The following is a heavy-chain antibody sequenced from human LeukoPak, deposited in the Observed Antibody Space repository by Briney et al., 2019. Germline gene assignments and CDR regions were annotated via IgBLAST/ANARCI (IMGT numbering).Heavy chain of an antibody. V-gene: IGHV3-49*03. CDR3: TRGPIMIEGV. Sequence: GGSLRLSCTGSGFTFGDYTMTWIRQAPGKGLEWVGFIRSRAYGGTTEFAASVKDRFTISRDDSKSIAYLQMNSLKTEDTGVYYCTRGPIMIEGVWGQGTTVTVSS. CDR2: IRSRAYGGTT. D-gene: IGHD3-16*01. CDR1: GFTFGDYT. J-gene: IGHJ6*02.